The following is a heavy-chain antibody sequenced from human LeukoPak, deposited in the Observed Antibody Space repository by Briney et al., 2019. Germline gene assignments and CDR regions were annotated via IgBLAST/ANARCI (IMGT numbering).Heavy chain of an antibody. CDR1: GYTFTGYY. J-gene: IGHJ4*02. V-gene: IGHV1-2*02. CDR2: IDPNSDVT. Sequence: ASVKVSCKASGYTFTGYYMHWVRQAPGQGLEWMGWIDPNSDVTKYAQKFQGRVTVTRDTSTSTAYMELIRLSSDDTAVYYCARGYGAQPHYDYWGQGTLVTVSS. D-gene: IGHD4-17*01. CDR3: ARGYGAQPHYDY.